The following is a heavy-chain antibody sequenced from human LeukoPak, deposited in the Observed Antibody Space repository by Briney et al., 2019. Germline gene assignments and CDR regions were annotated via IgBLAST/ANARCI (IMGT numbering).Heavy chain of an antibody. J-gene: IGHJ4*02. CDR1: GFTFSSYG. D-gene: IGHD6-25*01. CDR2: ITGRGEHI. V-gene: IGHV3-23*01. CDR3: AKDRRLAAFDY. Sequence: GGTLRLSCTASGFTFSSYGMNWVRQAPGKGLEWVSGITGRGEHIFYAGSVKGRFTISRDNSKNTLYLQMNSLRAEDTAVYYCAKDRRLAAFDYGGQGTLVTVSS.